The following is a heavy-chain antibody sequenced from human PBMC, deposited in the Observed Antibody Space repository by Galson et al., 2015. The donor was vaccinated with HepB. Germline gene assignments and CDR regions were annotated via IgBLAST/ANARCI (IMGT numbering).Heavy chain of an antibody. D-gene: IGHD2-21*02. V-gene: IGHV1-2*06. CDR3: ATAPGRNYFNY. J-gene: IGHJ4*02. Sequence: SVKVSCKASGLTFTDYYIQWVRQAPGQGPEWMGRINPNTGGTDFAQKFQGRVTLTSDKSINTAHMELSRLTSDDTAIYYCATAPGRNYFNYWGQGTVVTVSS. CDR2: INPNTGGT. CDR1: GLTFTDYY.